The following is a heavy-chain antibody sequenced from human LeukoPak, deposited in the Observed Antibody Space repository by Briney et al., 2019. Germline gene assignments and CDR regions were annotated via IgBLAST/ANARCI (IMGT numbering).Heavy chain of an antibody. Sequence: GGSLRLSCVASGFSFSGYAIHWVRQAPGKGLEWVALISYNGGRKDYADSVKGRFTISRDNAKNSLYLQMNSLRAEDTAVYYCARDQTYYYGSGSYMSGFDPWGQGTLVTVSS. CDR3: ARDQTYYYGSGSYMSGFDP. D-gene: IGHD3-10*01. CDR2: ISYNGGRK. J-gene: IGHJ5*02. CDR1: GFSFSGYA. V-gene: IGHV3-30*04.